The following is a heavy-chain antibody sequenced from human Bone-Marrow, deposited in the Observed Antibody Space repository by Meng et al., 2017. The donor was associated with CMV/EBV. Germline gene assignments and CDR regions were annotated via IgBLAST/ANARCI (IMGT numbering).Heavy chain of an antibody. J-gene: IGHJ6*02. D-gene: IGHD3-10*01. V-gene: IGHV3-73*01. CDR3: TSSGSMVRGSRRDV. CDR2: IRSKANSYAT. Sequence: GESLKISCAASGFTFSGSAMHWVRQASGKGLEWVGRIRSKANSYATAYAASVKGRFTISRDDSKNTAYLQMNSLKTEDTAVYYCTSSGSMVRGSRRDVWGQGPTVTVSS. CDR1: GFTFSGSA.